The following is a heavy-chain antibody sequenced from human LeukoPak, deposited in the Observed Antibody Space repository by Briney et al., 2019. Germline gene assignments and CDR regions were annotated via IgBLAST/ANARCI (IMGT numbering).Heavy chain of an antibody. D-gene: IGHD5-24*01. CDR3: ARAGPPSRDGYNFPFDY. CDR1: GGTFSSYA. CDR2: IIPIFGTA. J-gene: IGHJ4*02. V-gene: IGHV1-69*13. Sequence: SVKVSCKASGGTFSSYAISWVRQAPGQGLEWMGGIIPIFGTANYAQKIQGRVTITADESTSTAYMELSSLRSEDTAVYYCARAGPPSRDGYNFPFDYWGQGTLVTVSS.